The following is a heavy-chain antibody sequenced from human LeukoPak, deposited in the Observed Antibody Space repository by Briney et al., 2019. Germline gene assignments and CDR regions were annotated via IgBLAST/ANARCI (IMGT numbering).Heavy chain of an antibody. CDR3: AREFFRYYYDSSGHYADY. CDR1: GYTFTSYG. CDR2: ISAYNGNT. Sequence: ASVTDSCKASGYTFTSYGISWVRQAPGQGLDWMGWISAYNGNTNYAQKLQGRVTMTTDTSTSTVYMELRSLRSDDTAVYYCAREFFRYYYDSSGHYADYWGQGTLVTVSS. J-gene: IGHJ4*02. D-gene: IGHD3-22*01. V-gene: IGHV1-18*01.